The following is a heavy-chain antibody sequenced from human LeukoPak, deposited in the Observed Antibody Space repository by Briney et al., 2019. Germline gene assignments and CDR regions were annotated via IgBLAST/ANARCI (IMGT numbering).Heavy chain of an antibody. J-gene: IGHJ4*02. CDR2: IKQDGSEK. D-gene: IGHD2/OR15-2a*01. CDR1: GFTFSSHW. Sequence: PGGSLRLSCAASGFTFSSHWMSWVRQAPGKGLEWVANIKQDGSEKYYVDSVKGRFTISRDNSENSLYLEMNSLRVEDTAVYYCARDLNIPFDCWGQGTLVTVSS. V-gene: IGHV3-7*01. CDR3: ARDLNIPFDC.